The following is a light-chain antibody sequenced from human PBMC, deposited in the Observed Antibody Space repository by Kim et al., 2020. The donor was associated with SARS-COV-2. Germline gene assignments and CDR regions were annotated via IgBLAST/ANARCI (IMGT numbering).Light chain of an antibody. CDR2: GAS. CDR3: QQYGSSHT. Sequence: EIVLTQSPGTLSLSPGERANLSCRASQSVSSSYLAWYQQKPGQAPRLLIYGASYRATGIPDRFSGSGSGTDFTLTISRLEPEDFAVYYCQQYGSSHTFGQGTKLEI. J-gene: IGKJ2*01. V-gene: IGKV3-20*01. CDR1: QSVSSSY.